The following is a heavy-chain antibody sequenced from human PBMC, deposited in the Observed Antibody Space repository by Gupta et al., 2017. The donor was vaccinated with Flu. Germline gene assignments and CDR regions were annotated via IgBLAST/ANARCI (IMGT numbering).Heavy chain of an antibody. CDR1: GCTFISSA. Sequence: EVQLLESGGGLVQPGGSLRVSCVASGCTFISSAMSWVRQAPGKGPEWVSTISASGISTYYADSVKGRFTISRDNSKSTLYLQINSLRAGDTAVYYCAKGGRGVIPAAILDYWGQGTLVTVSS. V-gene: IGHV3-23*01. D-gene: IGHD2-2*01. J-gene: IGHJ4*02. CDR3: AKGGRGVIPAAILDY. CDR2: ISASGIST.